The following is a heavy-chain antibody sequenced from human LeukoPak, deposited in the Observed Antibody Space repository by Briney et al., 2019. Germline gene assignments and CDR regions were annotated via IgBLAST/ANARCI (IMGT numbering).Heavy chain of an antibody. Sequence: ASVKVPCKASGYTFTSYAIHWVRQAPGQRLEWMGWISAGNGNTKYSQNFQGRVTFISNTSATTAFMELSSLRSEDAAVYYCARDSGSENNDYWGQGTLVTVSS. CDR1: GYTFTSYA. CDR2: ISAGNGNT. CDR3: ARDSGSENNDY. V-gene: IGHV1-3*01. D-gene: IGHD1/OR15-1a*01. J-gene: IGHJ4*02.